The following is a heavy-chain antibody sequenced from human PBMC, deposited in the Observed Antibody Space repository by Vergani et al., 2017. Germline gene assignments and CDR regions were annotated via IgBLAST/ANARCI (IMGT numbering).Heavy chain of an antibody. J-gene: IGHJ4*02. CDR1: GFTFSSYS. V-gene: IGHV3-21*01. Sequence: EVQLVESGGGLVKPGGSLRLSCAASGFTFSSYSMNWVRQAPGKGLEWVSSISSSSSYIYYADSVKGRFTISRDNAKNSLYLQMNSLRAEDTAVYYCARSISVVVVAGPFDYWGQGTLVTVSS. D-gene: IGHD2-15*01. CDR2: ISSSSSYI. CDR3: ARSISVVVVAGPFDY.